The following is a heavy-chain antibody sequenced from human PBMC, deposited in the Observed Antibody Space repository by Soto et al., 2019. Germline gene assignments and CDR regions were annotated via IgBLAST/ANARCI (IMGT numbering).Heavy chain of an antibody. J-gene: IGHJ6*03. CDR1: GFTFSSYG. V-gene: IGHV3-33*01. CDR3: ARDGYGDQTVLYYYYYMDV. CDR2: IWYDGSNK. D-gene: IGHD4-17*01. Sequence: QVQLVESGGGVVQPGRSLRLSCAASGFTFSSYGMHWVRQAPGKGLEWVAVIWYDGSNKYYADSVKGRFTISRDNSKNTLYLQMNSLRAEDTAVYYCARDGYGDQTVLYYYYYMDVWGKGTTVTVSS.